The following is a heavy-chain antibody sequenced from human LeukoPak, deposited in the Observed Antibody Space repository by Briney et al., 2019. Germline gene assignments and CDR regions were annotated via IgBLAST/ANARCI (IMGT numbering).Heavy chain of an antibody. J-gene: IGHJ4*02. V-gene: IGHV3-53*01. CDR3: ARVTRYSSGYVN. D-gene: IGHD5-12*01. Sequence: GGSLRLSCAASGFTVSSNYMSWVRQAPGKGLEWVSVIYSGGSTYYADSVKGRFTISRDNSKNTLYLQMNSLRAEDTAVYYCARVTRYSSGYVNWGQGTLVTVSS. CDR1: GFTVSSNY. CDR2: IYSGGST.